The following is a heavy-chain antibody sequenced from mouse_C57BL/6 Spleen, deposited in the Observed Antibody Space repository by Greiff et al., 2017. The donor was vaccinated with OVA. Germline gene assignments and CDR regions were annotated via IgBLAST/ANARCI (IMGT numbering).Heavy chain of an antibody. CDR2: IDPSDSYT. V-gene: IGHV1-50*01. Sequence: VQLQQPGAELVKPGASVKLSCKASGYTFTSYWMQWVKQRPGQGLEWIGEIDPSDSYTNYNQKFKGKATLTVDKSSSTAYMQLSSLTSEDSAVYYCARSTGPYWYFDVWGTGTTVTVSS. D-gene: IGHD4-1*01. CDR1: GYTFTSYW. CDR3: ARSTGPYWYFDV. J-gene: IGHJ1*03.